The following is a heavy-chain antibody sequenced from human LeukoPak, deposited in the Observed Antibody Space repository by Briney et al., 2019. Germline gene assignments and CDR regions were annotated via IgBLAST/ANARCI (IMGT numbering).Heavy chain of an antibody. Sequence: ASVKVSCKASGYSLIVYYMHWVRQAPGQGLEWMGWINPNSGGTKYAQKFQGRVTMTRDTSSSTAYMELSRLRSDDTAVYYCGRGLRYYYDSSGYTNWFDLWGQGTLVTVSS. CDR1: GYSLIVYY. J-gene: IGHJ5*02. V-gene: IGHV1-2*02. CDR2: INPNSGGT. D-gene: IGHD3-22*01. CDR3: GRGLRYYYDSSGYTNWFDL.